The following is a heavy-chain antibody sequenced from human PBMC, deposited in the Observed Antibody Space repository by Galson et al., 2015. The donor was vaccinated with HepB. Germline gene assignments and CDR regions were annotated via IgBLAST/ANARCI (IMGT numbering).Heavy chain of an antibody. CDR1: GGTFSSYA. D-gene: IGHD3-22*01. Sequence: SVKVSCKASGGTFSSYAISWVRQAPGQGLEWMGRIIPILGIANYAQKFQGRVTITADKSTSTAYMELSSLRSEDTAVYYCARITMIVVEGAFDIWGQGTMVTVSS. CDR3: ARITMIVVEGAFDI. V-gene: IGHV1-69*04. CDR2: IIPILGIA. J-gene: IGHJ3*02.